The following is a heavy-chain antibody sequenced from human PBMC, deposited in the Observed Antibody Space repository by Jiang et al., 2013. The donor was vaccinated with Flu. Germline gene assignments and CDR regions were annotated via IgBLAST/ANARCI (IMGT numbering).Heavy chain of an antibody. V-gene: IGHV5-51*01. CDR3: ARHVGLTKPIVDY. CDR2: IYPDDSDT. CDR1: YSFTNYW. D-gene: IGHD4/OR15-4a*01. Sequence: YSFTNYWIGLGAPDARERPGWMGIIYPDDSDTRSSPSFQGQVTISVDNSISTAYLQWNSLKASDTAMYYCARHVGLTKPIVDYWGQGTLVTVSS. J-gene: IGHJ4*02.